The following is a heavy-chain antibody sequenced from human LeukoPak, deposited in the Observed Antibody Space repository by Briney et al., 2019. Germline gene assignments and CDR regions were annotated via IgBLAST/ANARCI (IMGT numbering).Heavy chain of an antibody. J-gene: IGHJ4*02. V-gene: IGHV3-23*01. CDR3: AKRLSSGSAWYSFDY. CDR1: GFIFSTHA. D-gene: IGHD6-19*01. CDR2: IGASGITT. Sequence: PGGSLRLSCVASGFIFSTHAMSWVRLAPGKGLEWVSVIGASGITTYYAESVKGRFTISRDNSKNTLNLQMNSLRAEDTAVYYCAKRLSSGSAWYSFDYWGQGTLVTVSS.